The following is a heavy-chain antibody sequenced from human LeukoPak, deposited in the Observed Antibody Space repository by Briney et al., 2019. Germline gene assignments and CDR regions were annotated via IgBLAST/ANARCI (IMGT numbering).Heavy chain of an antibody. D-gene: IGHD6-19*01. CDR3: ARHERSSGWYGGVDY. CDR2: IYYSGST. Sequence: SETLSLTCTVSGGSIGTYYWSWIRQPPGKGLEWIGYIYYSGSTNYNPSLKSRVTISVDTSKNQFSLKLSSVTAADTAVYYCARHERSSGWYGGVDYWGQGTLVTVSS. V-gene: IGHV4-59*08. CDR1: GGSIGTYY. J-gene: IGHJ4*02.